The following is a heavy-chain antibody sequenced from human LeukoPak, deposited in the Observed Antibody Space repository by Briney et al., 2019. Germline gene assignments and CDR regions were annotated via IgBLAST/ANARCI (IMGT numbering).Heavy chain of an antibody. V-gene: IGHV1-2*02. J-gene: IGHJ4*02. Sequence: VKVSCKASGYTFTGYYMHWVRQAPGQGLEWMGWINPNSGGTNYAQKFQGRVTMTRNTSISTAYMELSSLRSEDTAVYYCARSYPGTAVDYWGQGTLVTVSS. CDR2: INPNSGGT. CDR3: ARSYPGTAVDY. CDR1: GYTFTGYY. D-gene: IGHD1-14*01.